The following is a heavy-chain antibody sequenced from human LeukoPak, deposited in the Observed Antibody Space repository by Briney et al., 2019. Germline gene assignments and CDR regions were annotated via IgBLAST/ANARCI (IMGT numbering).Heavy chain of an antibody. CDR1: GFTLSSYS. CDR2: ISSSSSYI. Sequence: GGSLRLSCAASGFTLSSYSMNWVRQAPGKGLEWVSSISSSSSYIYYADSVKGRFTISRDNAKNSLYLQMNSLRAEDTAVYYCARDYYYDSSGYYYYFDYWGQGTLVTVSS. CDR3: ARDYYYDSSGYYYYFDY. J-gene: IGHJ4*02. V-gene: IGHV3-21*01. D-gene: IGHD3-22*01.